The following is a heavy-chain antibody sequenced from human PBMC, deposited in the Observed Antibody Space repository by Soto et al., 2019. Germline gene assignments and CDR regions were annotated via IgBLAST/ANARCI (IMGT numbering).Heavy chain of an antibody. CDR1: GFTFGDYA. CDR2: IRSKAYGGTT. D-gene: IGHD1-7*01. V-gene: IGHV3-49*04. Sequence: GGSLRLSCTASGFTFGDYAMSWVRQAPGKGLEWVGFIRSKAYGGTTEYAASVKGRFTISRDDSKSIAYLQMNSLKTEDTAVYYCTRDRDWNYGIDYWGQGTLVTVSS. CDR3: TRDRDWNYGIDY. J-gene: IGHJ4*02.